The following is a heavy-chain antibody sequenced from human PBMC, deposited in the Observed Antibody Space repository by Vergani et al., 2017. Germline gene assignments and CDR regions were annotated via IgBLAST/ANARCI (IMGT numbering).Heavy chain of an antibody. D-gene: IGHD3-10*01. CDR1: GDTSSNYV. CDR2: ISTLFGTE. V-gene: IGHV1-69*12. J-gene: IGHJ4*02. Sequence: QVHLVQSGAEVKSPGSSVKVSCKASGDTSSNYVINWVRQAPGQGLEWVGGISTLFGTEGSAQKFQGRVTITADAATRTAYLELNSLRSEDTAIYFCASTVGSGPLYYFAHWGQGTLITVSS. CDR3: ASTVGSGPLYYFAH.